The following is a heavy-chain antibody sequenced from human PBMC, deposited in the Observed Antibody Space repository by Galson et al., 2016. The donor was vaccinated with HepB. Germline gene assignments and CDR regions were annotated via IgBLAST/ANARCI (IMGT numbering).Heavy chain of an antibody. D-gene: IGHD6-13*01. CDR1: GFSISSYS. V-gene: IGHV3-48*02. J-gene: IGHJ6*02. Sequence: SLRLSCAASGFSISSYSFNWVRQAPGKGLEWVSHIGSGGSTISYADSVKGRFTISRDNAKHSLYLQMHSLRDGDTAVYYCARDGGQQLVRWERLRKVYYYYPMDVWGQGTTVTVSS. CDR2: IGSGGSTI. CDR3: ARDGGQQLVRWERLRKVYYYYPMDV.